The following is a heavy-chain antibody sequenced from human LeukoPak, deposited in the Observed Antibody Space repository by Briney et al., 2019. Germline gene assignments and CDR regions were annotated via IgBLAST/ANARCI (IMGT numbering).Heavy chain of an antibody. Sequence: GRSLRLSCAASGFTFSNFDMHWVRQAPGEGLEWVAVISHDGSNKFYVDSVKGRFTISRDNSQNTLYLQMNRLKGEDTAVYYCARGGYYAMDVWGQGTTVTVSS. CDR3: ARGGYYAMDV. J-gene: IGHJ6*02. CDR1: GFTFSNFD. CDR2: ISHDGSNK. V-gene: IGHV3-30*03.